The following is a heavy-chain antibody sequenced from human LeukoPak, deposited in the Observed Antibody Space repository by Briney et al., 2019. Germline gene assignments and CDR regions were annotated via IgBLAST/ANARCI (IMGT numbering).Heavy chain of an antibody. Sequence: PSETLSLTCAVCGGSFSGYYWSWIRQPPGEGLEWIGEINHSGSTNYNPSLKSRVTISVGTSKNQFSLKLSSVTAADTAVYYCARGRRGGDRSWLQSLPYYYYMDVWGKGTTVTVSS. V-gene: IGHV4-34*01. CDR1: GGSFSGYY. J-gene: IGHJ6*03. D-gene: IGHD5-24*01. CDR2: INHSGST. CDR3: ARGRRGGDRSWLQSLPYYYYMDV.